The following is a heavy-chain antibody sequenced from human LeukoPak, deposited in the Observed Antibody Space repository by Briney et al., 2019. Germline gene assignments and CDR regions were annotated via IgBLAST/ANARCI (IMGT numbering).Heavy chain of an antibody. CDR1: GYTFTGYY. CDR2: INPNSGGT. J-gene: IGHJ4*02. V-gene: IGHV1-2*02. D-gene: IGHD2-15*01. CDR3: AREECSGGSCLTYFDY. Sequence: ASVKVSCKASGYTFTGYYMHWVRQAPGQGLEWMGWINPNSGGTNYAQKFQGRVTMTRDTSISTAYMELSRLGSDDTAVYYCAREECSGGSCLTYFDYWGQGTLVTVSS.